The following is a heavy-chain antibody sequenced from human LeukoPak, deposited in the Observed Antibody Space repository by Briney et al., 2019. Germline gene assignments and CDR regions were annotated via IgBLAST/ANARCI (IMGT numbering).Heavy chain of an antibody. CDR2: IKSISDGETR. CDR1: GLTLTYDW. D-gene: IGHD2-2*01. J-gene: IGHJ3*01. V-gene: IGHV3-15*01. CDR3: ASDQYCASSTCPGAFDL. Sequence: VGSLRLSCEASGLTLTYDWMTWVRQAPGKGLEWVGRIKSISDGETRDYAALVKGRFTMSRDDSRNTVYLQMSSLKTEDTAVYYCASDQYCASSTCPGAFDLWGQGTVVTVSS.